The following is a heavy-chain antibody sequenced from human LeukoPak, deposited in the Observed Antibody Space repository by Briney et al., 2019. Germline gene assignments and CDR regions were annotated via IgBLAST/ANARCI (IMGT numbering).Heavy chain of an antibody. J-gene: IGHJ4*02. CDR3: ARFLGYCSSTSCYRFDY. V-gene: IGHV4-39*07. Sequence: SETLSLTCTVSGGSISSSSYYWGWIRQPPGKGLEWIGSIYYSGSTYYNPSLKSRVTISVDTSKNQFSLKLSSVTAADTAVYYCARFLGYCSSTSCYRFDYWGQGTLVTVSS. CDR1: GGSISSSSYY. D-gene: IGHD2-2*01. CDR2: IYYSGST.